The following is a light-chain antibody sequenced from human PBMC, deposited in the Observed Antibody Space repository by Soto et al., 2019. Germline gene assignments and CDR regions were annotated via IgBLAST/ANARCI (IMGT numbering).Light chain of an antibody. CDR3: SSYTSSSTYV. Sequence: QSALTQPPSASGSPGQSVTISCTGTSSDVGGYKFVSWYQQHPGKAPKLIIYEVSQRPSGVPDRFSASKSGDTASLTVSGLRAEDEADYYCSSYTSSSTYVFGTGTKVTVL. CDR2: EVS. J-gene: IGLJ1*01. V-gene: IGLV2-8*01. CDR1: SSDVGGYKF.